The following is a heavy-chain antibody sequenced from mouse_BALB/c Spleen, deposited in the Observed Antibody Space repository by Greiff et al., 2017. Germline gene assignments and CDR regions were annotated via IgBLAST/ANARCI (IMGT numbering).Heavy chain of an antibody. CDR3: ARGSSYGAY. CDR1: GFDFSRYW. Sequence: EVKLVESGGGLVQPGGSLKLSCAASGFDFSRYWMSWVRQAPGKGLEWIGEINPDSSTINYTPSLKDKFIISRDNAKNTLYLQMSKVRSEDTALYYCARGSSYGAYWGQGTLVTVSA. D-gene: IGHD1-1*01. J-gene: IGHJ3*01. CDR2: INPDSSTI. V-gene: IGHV4-1*02.